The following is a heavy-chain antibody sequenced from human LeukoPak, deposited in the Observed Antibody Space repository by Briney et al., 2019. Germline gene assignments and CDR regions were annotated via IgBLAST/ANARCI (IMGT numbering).Heavy chain of an antibody. CDR1: GFTFSSYA. D-gene: IGHD6-13*01. V-gene: IGHV3-23*01. J-gene: IGHJ4*02. CDR3: ARDQVSIAGTGIDY. Sequence: GGSLRLSCAASGFTFSSYAMSWVRQAPGKGLEWVSALSGSGDITYYANSVKGRFTISRDNSKNTLYLQMSSLRAEDTAVYYCARDQVSIAGTGIDYWGQGTLVTVSS. CDR2: LSGSGDIT.